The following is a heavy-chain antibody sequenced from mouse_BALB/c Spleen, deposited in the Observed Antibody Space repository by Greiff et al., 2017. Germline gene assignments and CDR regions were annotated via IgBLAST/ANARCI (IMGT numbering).Heavy chain of an antibody. J-gene: IGHJ4*01. CDR3: ARGNYYGPYAMDY. D-gene: IGHD1-1*01. CDR2: IRNKANGYTT. CDR1: GFTFTDYY. Sequence: EVMLVESGGGLVQPGGSLRLSCATSGFTFTDYYMSWVRQPPGKALEWLGFIRNKANGYTTEYSASVKGRFTISRDNSQSILYLQMNTLRAEDSATYYCARGNYYGPYAMDYWGQGTSVTVSS. V-gene: IGHV7-3*02.